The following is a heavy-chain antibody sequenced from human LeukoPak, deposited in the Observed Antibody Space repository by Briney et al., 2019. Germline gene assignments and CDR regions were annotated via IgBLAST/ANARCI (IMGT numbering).Heavy chain of an antibody. D-gene: IGHD2-2*01. V-gene: IGHV4-34*01. CDR3: ARGPYIVVVPAASGGSYYFDY. CDR1: GGSFSDYY. CDR2: INHSGST. Sequence: SETLSLTCAVYGGSFSDYYWSWIRQPPGKGLEWIGEINHSGSTNYNPSLKSRVTISVDTSKNQFSLKLSSVTAADTAVYYCARGPYIVVVPAASGGSYYFDYWGQGTLVTVSS. J-gene: IGHJ4*02.